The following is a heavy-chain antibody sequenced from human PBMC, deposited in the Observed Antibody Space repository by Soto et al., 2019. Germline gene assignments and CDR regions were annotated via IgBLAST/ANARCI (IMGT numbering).Heavy chain of an antibody. Sequence: PSETLSLTCTVSGGSISSGGYYWSWIRQHPGKGLEWIGYIYYSGSTYYNPSLKSRVTISVDTSKNQFSLKLSSVTAADTAVYYCARGREVVPEETYYYYMDVWGKGTTVTVSS. D-gene: IGHD2-2*01. CDR2: IYYSGST. CDR1: GGSISSGGYY. CDR3: ARGREVVPEETYYYYMDV. V-gene: IGHV4-31*03. J-gene: IGHJ6*03.